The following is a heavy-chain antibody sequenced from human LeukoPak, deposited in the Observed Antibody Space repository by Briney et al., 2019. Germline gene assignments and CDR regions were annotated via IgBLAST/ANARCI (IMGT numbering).Heavy chain of an antibody. Sequence: GGSLRLSCAASGFTFTTYWMTWVRQAPGKGLEWVAKVKQDGSEKYYVDSVKGRFTISRDNAKNSLTLQMNSLRVEDTAVYFCARGDGYHRLWGQGTLVTVSS. V-gene: IGHV3-7*01. CDR1: GFTFTTYW. J-gene: IGHJ4*02. D-gene: IGHD5-24*01. CDR2: VKQDGSEK. CDR3: ARGDGYHRL.